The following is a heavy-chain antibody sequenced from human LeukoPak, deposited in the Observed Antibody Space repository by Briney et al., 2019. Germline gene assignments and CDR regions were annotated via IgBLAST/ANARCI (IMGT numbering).Heavy chain of an antibody. Sequence: PGGSLRLSCAASGFTFSSYGMHWVRQAPGKGLEWVAVISYDGSNKYYADSVKGRFTISRDNSKNTLYLQMNSLRAEDTAVYYCARAYGGSQYGMDVWGQGTTVTVSS. V-gene: IGHV3-30*03. CDR3: ARAYGGSQYGMDV. CDR1: GFTFSSYG. D-gene: IGHD4/OR15-4a*01. J-gene: IGHJ6*02. CDR2: ISYDGSNK.